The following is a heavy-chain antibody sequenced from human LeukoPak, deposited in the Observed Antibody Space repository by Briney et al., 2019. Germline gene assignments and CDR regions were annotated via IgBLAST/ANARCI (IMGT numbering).Heavy chain of an antibody. Sequence: SETLSLTCTVSDDSISDYYRGWIRQPPGKGLEWIGYFHNSGTSTYNPSLKSRVSMSLDKSKNQFSLNVTSVTAADTAIYYCARVYCSSNSCYLDYWSQGTLVTVSS. CDR3: ARVYCSSNSCYLDY. V-gene: IGHV4-59*12. J-gene: IGHJ4*02. D-gene: IGHD2-2*01. CDR2: FHNSGTS. CDR1: DDSISDYY.